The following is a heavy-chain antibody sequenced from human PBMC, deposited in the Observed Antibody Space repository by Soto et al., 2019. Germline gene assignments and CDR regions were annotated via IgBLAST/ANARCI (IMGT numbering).Heavy chain of an antibody. V-gene: IGHV4-59*08. CDR3: ARHSPDFDWLSQFDY. D-gene: IGHD3-9*01. CDR1: GGSISSYY. Sequence: PSETLSLTCTVSGGSISSYYWSWIRQPPGKGLEWIGYMYYFGIVNTNYNPSLKSRVTISVDTSKNQFSLKLSSVTAADTAVYYCARHSPDFDWLSQFDYWGQGSLVTVSS. J-gene: IGHJ4*02. CDR2: MYYFGIVNT.